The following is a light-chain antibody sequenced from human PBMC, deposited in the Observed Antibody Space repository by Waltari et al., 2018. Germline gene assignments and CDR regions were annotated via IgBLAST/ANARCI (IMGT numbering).Light chain of an antibody. Sequence: QSALTQPASVSGSPGQSITISCTGTSSDVGGYNYVSWYQQHPGKAPKLMIYDVSNRPSGFSNRFAGSKSGNTASLTISGLQAEDEADYYCSSYTSSHVVFGGGTKLTVL. V-gene: IGLV2-14*03. J-gene: IGLJ2*01. CDR1: SSDVGGYNY. CDR3: SSYTSSHVV. CDR2: DVS.